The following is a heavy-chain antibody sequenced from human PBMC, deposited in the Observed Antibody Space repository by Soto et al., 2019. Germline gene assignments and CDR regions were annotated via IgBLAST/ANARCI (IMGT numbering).Heavy chain of an antibody. CDR3: ARVVPAAINWFDP. Sequence: SETLSLTCTVSGGSISSSSYYWGWIRQHPGKGLEWIGYIYYSGSTYYNPSLKSRVTISVDTSKNQFSLKLSSVTAADTAVYYCARVVPAAINWFDPWGQGTLVTVSS. D-gene: IGHD2-2*01. CDR1: GGSISSSSYY. J-gene: IGHJ5*02. V-gene: IGHV4-31*03. CDR2: IYYSGST.